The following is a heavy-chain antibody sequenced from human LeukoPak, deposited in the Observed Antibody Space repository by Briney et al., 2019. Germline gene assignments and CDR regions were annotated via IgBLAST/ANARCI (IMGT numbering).Heavy chain of an antibody. J-gene: IGHJ3*02. Sequence: GGSLRLSCVPSRITVSNSALSWVRQAPGKGREGVSTITKSGDQTHYADSVRGLFTISRDIFRNALYLQMNSLRAEDTAVYRCVKSAGKDGYRDVFDIWGQGTVVTVSS. CDR2: ITKSGDQT. CDR1: RITVSNSA. CDR3: VKSAGKDGYRDVFDI. D-gene: IGHD5-24*01. V-gene: IGHV3-23*01.